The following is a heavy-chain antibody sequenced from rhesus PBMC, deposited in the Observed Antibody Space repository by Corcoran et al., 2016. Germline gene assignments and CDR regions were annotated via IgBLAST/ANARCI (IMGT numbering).Heavy chain of an antibody. J-gene: IGHJ6*01. D-gene: IGHD3-16*01. Sequence: QVQLQESGPAVVKPSETLSLTCAVSGGSISSSNWWSWIRQSPGKGLEWIGGICGSGGSTAYTPSLNSRVTISRGPSRSQFALKLSSVPAADTAVYYCARRYYYSGSYYYGGYYGLDSWGQGVVVTVSS. V-gene: IGHV4-93*01. CDR3: ARRYYYSGSYYYGGYYGLDS. CDR2: ICGSGGST. CDR1: GGSISSSNW.